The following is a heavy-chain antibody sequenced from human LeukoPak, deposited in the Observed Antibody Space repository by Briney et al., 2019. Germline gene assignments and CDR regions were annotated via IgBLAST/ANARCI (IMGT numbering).Heavy chain of an antibody. V-gene: IGHV3-23*01. D-gene: IGHD5-24*01. CDR3: AKDMDVSIYGYNFDY. J-gene: IGHJ4*02. CDR1: GFTFSSYW. CDR2: ISGSGGST. Sequence: GGSLRLSCAASGFTFSSYWMSWVRQAPGTGLEWVSVISGSGGSTVHADSVKGRFTISRDNSKNTLYLQMNSLRAEDTAVYYCAKDMDVSIYGYNFDYWGQGTLVTVSS.